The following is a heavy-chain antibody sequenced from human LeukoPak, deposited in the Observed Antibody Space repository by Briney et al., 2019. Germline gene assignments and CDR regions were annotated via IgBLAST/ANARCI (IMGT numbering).Heavy chain of an antibody. Sequence: GASVKVSCKASGYTFTAYYIHWVRQAPGQGLEWMGRINPNNDGTNYAQKFQGRVTMTRDTSISTAYMELNSLRSDDTAVYYCARLEATTGPRHFDSWGQGTLVTVSS. V-gene: IGHV1-2*06. D-gene: IGHD4-17*01. CDR1: GYTFTAYY. CDR2: INPNNDGT. J-gene: IGHJ4*02. CDR3: ARLEATTGPRHFDS.